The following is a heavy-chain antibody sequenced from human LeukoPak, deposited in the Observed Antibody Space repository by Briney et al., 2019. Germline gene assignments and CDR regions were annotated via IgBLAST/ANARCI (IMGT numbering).Heavy chain of an antibody. CDR1: GFTFSSYG. D-gene: IGHD5-12*01. J-gene: IGHJ6*03. V-gene: IGHV3-23*01. Sequence: GGSLRLSCTASGFTFSSYGMTWVRQAPGKGLEWVSSISGRSSNTYYADSVKGRFTISRDNYKSTLYLQMKSLRAEDTAVYYCAKGGGYEAQYYYYYLDVWGKGTTVTISS. CDR3: AKGGGYEAQYYYYYLDV. CDR2: ISGRSSNT.